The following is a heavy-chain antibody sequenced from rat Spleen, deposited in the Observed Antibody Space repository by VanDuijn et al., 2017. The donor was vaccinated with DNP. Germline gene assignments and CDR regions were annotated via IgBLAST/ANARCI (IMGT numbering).Heavy chain of an antibody. CDR3: ITFEGRNA. CDR2: ITYDGSKT. D-gene: IGHD1-11*01. J-gene: IGHJ4*01. V-gene: IGHV5S10*01. Sequence: EVQLVESGGGVVQSGRSLKVSCAASGFTFSDYNMAWVRQAPKKGLEWVATITYDGSKTYYRDSVKGRFTISRDNAKSTLYLQMDSLRSEDPATYYCITFEGRNAWGQGTSVTVSS. CDR1: GFTFSDYN.